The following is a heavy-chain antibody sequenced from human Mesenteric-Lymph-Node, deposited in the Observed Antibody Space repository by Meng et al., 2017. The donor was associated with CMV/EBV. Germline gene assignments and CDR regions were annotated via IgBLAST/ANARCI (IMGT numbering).Heavy chain of an antibody. D-gene: IGHD6-19*01. J-gene: IGHJ4*02. CDR1: GYTFTGYY. CDR2: INPNSGGT. Sequence: ASVKVSCKASGYTFTGYYMHWVRQAPGQGLEWMGWINPNSGGTNYAQKFQGRVTMTRDTSISTAYMELSSLRAEDTAVYYCARLSTLAGAGTFDYWGQGTLVTVSS. CDR3: ARLSTLAGAGTFDY. V-gene: IGHV1-2*02.